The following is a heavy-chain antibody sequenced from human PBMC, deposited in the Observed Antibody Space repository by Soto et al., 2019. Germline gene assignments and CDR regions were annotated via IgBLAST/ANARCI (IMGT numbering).Heavy chain of an antibody. Sequence: QVQLVQSGTEVKKPGASVKVSCKASGYTFTSYHIHWVRQAPGQGLEWMGVIKSSGCTTYAQRFQGGVTMSSDTSTTTVFLEVSSLTSDDTAVYYCARVLTDSNGWYNFDYWGQGTLVTVS. CDR2: IKSSGCT. CDR3: ARVLTDSNGWYNFDY. J-gene: IGHJ4*02. CDR1: GYTFTSYH. D-gene: IGHD6-19*01. V-gene: IGHV1-46*01.